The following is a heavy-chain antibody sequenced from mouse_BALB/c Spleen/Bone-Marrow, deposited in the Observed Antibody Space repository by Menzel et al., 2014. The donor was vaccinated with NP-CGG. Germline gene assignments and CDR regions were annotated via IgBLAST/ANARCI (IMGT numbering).Heavy chain of an antibody. CDR1: GFNFKDTY. CDR3: ASYYYGSSSFAY. D-gene: IGHD1-1*01. J-gene: IGHJ3*01. Sequence: EVKLEESGAELVKPGASVKLSCTASGFNFKDTYMHWVNQRPEQGLEWIGRIDPANGNTKYDPKFQGKATITADTSSNTAYLQLSSLTSEDTAVYYCASYYYGSSSFAYWGQGTLVTVSA. V-gene: IGHV14-3*02. CDR2: IDPANGNT.